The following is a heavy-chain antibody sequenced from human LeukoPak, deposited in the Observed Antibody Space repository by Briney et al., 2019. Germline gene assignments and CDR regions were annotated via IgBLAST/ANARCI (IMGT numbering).Heavy chain of an antibody. CDR1: GFTFSSYW. V-gene: IGHV3-74*01. J-gene: IGHJ4*02. D-gene: IGHD6-6*01. Sequence: GGSLRLSCAASGFTFSSYWMHWVRHAPGKGLVWVSRINSDGSSTSYADSVKGRFTISRHNAKNTLCLQMNSLRAEDTAVYYCARDLPYSSSARFDYWGQGTLVTVSS. CDR2: INSDGSST. CDR3: ARDLPYSSSARFDY.